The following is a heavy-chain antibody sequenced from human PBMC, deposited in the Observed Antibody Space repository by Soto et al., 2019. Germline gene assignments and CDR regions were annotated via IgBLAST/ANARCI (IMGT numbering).Heavy chain of an antibody. D-gene: IGHD2-2*01. V-gene: IGHV3-30-3*01. CDR3: GRCTSTSCHLGSDY. CDR2: ISYDGSNK. Sequence: QVQLVESGGGVVQPGRSLRLSCAASGFTFSNYAMNWVRLAPGKGLEWVALISYDGSNKYYADSVKGRFTISRDSSKNTLYLQMNSLRAADTAVYYCGRCTSTSCHLGSDYWGQGTLVTVSS. CDR1: GFTFSNYA. J-gene: IGHJ4*02.